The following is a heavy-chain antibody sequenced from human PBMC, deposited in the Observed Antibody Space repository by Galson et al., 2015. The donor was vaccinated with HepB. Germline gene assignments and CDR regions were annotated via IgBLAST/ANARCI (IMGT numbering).Heavy chain of an antibody. CDR1: GGSFSGYY. CDR2: INHSGST. D-gene: IGHD5-12*01. V-gene: IGHV4-34*01. J-gene: IGHJ4*02. CDR3: ARGPATTH. Sequence: SLTCAVYGGSFSGYYWSWIRQPPGKGLEWIGEINHSGSTNYNPSLKSRVTISVDTSKNQFSLKLISVTAADTAVYYCARGPATTHWGQGTLVTVSS.